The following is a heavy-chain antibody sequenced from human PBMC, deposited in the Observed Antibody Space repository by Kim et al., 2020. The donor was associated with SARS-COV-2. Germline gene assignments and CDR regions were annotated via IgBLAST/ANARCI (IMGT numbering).Heavy chain of an antibody. CDR2: INSDGSST. D-gene: IGHD3-3*01. V-gene: IGHV3-74*01. J-gene: IGHJ6*03. CDR3: ARARKLRFLEWQTPAYMDV. Sequence: GGSLRLSCAASGFTFSSYWMHWVRQAPGKGLVWVSRINSDGSSTSYADSVKGRFTISRDNAKNTLYLQMNSLRAEDTAVYYCARARKLRFLEWQTPAYMDVGGKETRVTVSS. CDR1: GFTFSSYW.